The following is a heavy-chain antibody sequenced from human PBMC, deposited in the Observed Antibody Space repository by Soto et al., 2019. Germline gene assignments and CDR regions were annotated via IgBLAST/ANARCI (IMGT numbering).Heavy chain of an antibody. CDR2: IAPADSYT. J-gene: IGHJ5*01. V-gene: IGHV5-10-1*01. CDR1: GYNFPGYW. D-gene: IGHD3-22*01. CDR3: VRVPIGHSDESGYSDS. Sequence: GESLKISCTASGYNFPGYWIGWVRQMPGKGLEWMGRIAPADSYTNYSPSFHGHVTMSVDRSTSTAYLQWGSLKASDTAMYYCVRVPIGHSDESGYSDSWGQGTQVKSPQ.